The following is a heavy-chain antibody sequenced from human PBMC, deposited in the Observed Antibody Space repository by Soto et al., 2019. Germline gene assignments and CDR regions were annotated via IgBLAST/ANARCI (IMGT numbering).Heavy chain of an antibody. CDR1: GGSISSGSYY. V-gene: IGHV4-39*01. Sequence: SETLSLTCTVSGGSISSGSYYLAWILQPPGKGLEWIGSIYYSGNTYYNPSLRSRVSISVDTPQNQFSLKLTSVTAADTSVYYCARQFPFRVHVILNCFDPWGEGTLDTDSS. D-gene: IGHD3-3*01. CDR3: ARQFPFRVHVILNCFDP. CDR2: IYYSGNT. J-gene: IGHJ5*02.